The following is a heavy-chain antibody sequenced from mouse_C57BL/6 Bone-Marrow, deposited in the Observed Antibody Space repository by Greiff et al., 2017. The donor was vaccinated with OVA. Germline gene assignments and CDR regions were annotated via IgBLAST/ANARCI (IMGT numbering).Heavy chain of an antibody. J-gene: IGHJ2*01. Sequence: QVQLQQPGAELVKPGASVKLSCKASGYTFTSYWMHWVKQRPGQGLEWIGMIHPNSGSTNYNEKFKSKATLTVDKSSSTAYMQLSSLTSEDSAGYYCAREADYYGSSYGKYWGQGTTLTVSS. CDR3: AREADYYGSSYGKY. CDR2: IHPNSGST. D-gene: IGHD1-1*01. CDR1: GYTFTSYW. V-gene: IGHV1-64*01.